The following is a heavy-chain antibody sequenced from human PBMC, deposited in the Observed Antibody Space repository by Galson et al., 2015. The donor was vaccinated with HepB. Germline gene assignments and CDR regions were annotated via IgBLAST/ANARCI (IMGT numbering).Heavy chain of an antibody. CDR3: ARGQAARPNFYYYYRDV. V-gene: IGHV1-69*01. CDR2: IIPVFGTA. Sequence: SCKASGGTFSSYVISWVRQAPGQGLEWMGGIIPVFGTANYAQKFQGRVTITADESTSTAYMELSSLRSEDTAVYYCARGQAARPNFYYYYRDVWGKGTTVTVSS. J-gene: IGHJ6*03. CDR1: GGTFSSYV. D-gene: IGHD6-6*01.